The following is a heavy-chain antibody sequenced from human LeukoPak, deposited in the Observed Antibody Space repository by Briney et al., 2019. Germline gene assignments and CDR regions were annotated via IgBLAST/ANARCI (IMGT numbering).Heavy chain of an antibody. CDR3: ARGEDQLDH. CDR2: IWYDGSNK. V-gene: IGHV3-33*01. Sequence: GRSLRLSCAASGFTFSSHGMHWVRQAPGKGLEWVAVIWYDGSNKYYADSVKGRFTISRDNSKNMVSLQMNRLRAEDTAVYYCARGEDQLDHWGQGTLVTVSS. CDR1: GFTFSSHG. J-gene: IGHJ4*02.